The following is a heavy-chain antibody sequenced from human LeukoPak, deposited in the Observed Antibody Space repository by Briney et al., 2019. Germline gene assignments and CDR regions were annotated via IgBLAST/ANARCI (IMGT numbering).Heavy chain of an antibody. CDR3: ARVYYDFWSGHRTNYYMDV. D-gene: IGHD3-3*01. Sequence: SETLSLTCTVSGGSISSYYWSWIRPPPGKGLEWIGYIYYSGSTNYNPSLKSRVTISVDTSKNQFSLKLSSVTAADTAVYYCARVYYDFWSGHRTNYYMDVWGKGTTVTVSS. J-gene: IGHJ6*03. CDR2: IYYSGST. CDR1: GGSISSYY. V-gene: IGHV4-59*01.